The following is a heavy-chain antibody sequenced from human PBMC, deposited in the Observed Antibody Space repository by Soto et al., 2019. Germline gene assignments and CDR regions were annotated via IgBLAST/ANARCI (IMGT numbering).Heavy chain of an antibody. D-gene: IGHD3-10*01. Sequence: SLTLSLTCTVSGGSISSYYWSWIRQPPGKGLEWIGYIYYSGSTNYNPSLKSRVTISVDTSKNQFSLKLSSVTAADTAVYYCARRYGSFFDIWGQGTMVTVSS. CDR1: GGSISSYY. J-gene: IGHJ3*02. V-gene: IGHV4-59*08. CDR2: IYYSGST. CDR3: ARRYGSFFDI.